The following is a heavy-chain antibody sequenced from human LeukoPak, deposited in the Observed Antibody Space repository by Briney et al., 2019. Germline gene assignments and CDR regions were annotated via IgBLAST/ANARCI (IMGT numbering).Heavy chain of an antibody. CDR3: ARDTSLTVTTPYYYMDV. V-gene: IGHV1-2*02. CDR2: INPNSGGT. CDR1: GYTFTSYY. D-gene: IGHD4-17*01. J-gene: IGHJ6*03. Sequence: ASVKVSCKASGYTFTSYYMHWVRQAPGQGLEWMGWINPNSGGTNYAQKFQGRVTMTRDTSISTAYMELSRLRSDDTAVYYCARDTSLTVTTPYYYMDVWGKGTTVTISS.